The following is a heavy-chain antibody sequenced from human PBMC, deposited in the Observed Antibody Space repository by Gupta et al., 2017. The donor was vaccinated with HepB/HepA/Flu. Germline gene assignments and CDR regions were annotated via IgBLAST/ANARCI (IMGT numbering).Heavy chain of an antibody. D-gene: IGHD6-19*01. CDR2: IYYSGST. Sequence: QVQLQASGPGLVKTSETLSITCRASGGPISSYYWSWIRQPPGKGLEWIGYIYYSGSTNYNPSLKSRVTISVDTSKNQFSLKLSSVTAADTAVYYCARDIGVAGWGQGTLVTGSS. CDR1: GGPISSYY. V-gene: IGHV4-59*01. J-gene: IGHJ4*02. CDR3: ARDIGVAG.